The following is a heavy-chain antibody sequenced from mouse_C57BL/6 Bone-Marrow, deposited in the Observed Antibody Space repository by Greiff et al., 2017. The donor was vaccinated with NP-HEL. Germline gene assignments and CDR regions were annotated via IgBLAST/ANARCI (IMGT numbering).Heavy chain of an antibody. CDR2: IDPSDSYT. J-gene: IGHJ2*01. V-gene: IGHV1-50*01. CDR3: ARSSYGSSFHFDY. Sequence: QVQLQQSGAELVKPGASVKLSCKASGYTFTSYWMQWVKQRPGQGLEWIGEIDPSDSYTNYNQKFKGKATLTVDTSSSTAYMQLSSLTSEDSAVYYCARSSYGSSFHFDYWGQGTTLTVSS. CDR1: GYTFTSYW. D-gene: IGHD1-1*01.